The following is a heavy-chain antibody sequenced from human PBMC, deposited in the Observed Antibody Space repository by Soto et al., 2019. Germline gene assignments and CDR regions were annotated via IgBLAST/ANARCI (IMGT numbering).Heavy chain of an antibody. J-gene: IGHJ4*02. CDR1: GFIFKNYV. Sequence: LRLSCAVSGFIFKNYVLNWVRQAPGKGLEWVASITRDGYNKYYADSVKGRFTISRDNSKNTLSLQMTALRVEDSSVYYCTKSSGGSSSVGMDYWGPGTLVTVSS. V-gene: IGHV3-30*18. CDR3: TKSSGGSSSVGMDY. D-gene: IGHD6-6*01. CDR2: ITRDGYNK.